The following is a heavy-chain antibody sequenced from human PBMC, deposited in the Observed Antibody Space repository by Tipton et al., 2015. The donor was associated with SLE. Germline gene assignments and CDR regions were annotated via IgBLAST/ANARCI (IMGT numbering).Heavy chain of an antibody. D-gene: IGHD2-15*01. CDR3: AREGDIVVVHDAFDI. Sequence: SLRLSCVASGFSFSSYAIHWVRHAPGKGLEWVALISYDGSNKYYADSVKGRFTISRDNSKNTLYLQMNSLRTEDTAVYYCAREGDIVVVHDAFDIWGQGTMVTVSS. J-gene: IGHJ3*02. CDR1: GFSFSSYA. V-gene: IGHV3-30*04. CDR2: ISYDGSNK.